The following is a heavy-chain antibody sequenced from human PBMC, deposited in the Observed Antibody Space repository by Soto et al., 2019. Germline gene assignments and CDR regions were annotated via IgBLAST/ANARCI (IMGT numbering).Heavy chain of an antibody. D-gene: IGHD3-10*01. J-gene: IGHJ5*02. CDR1: GGTFSSYA. CDR2: IIPIFGTA. CDR3: ASEQTWFGENWFDP. Sequence: QVQLVQSGAEVKKPGSSVKVSCKASGGTFSSYATSWVRQAPGQGLEWMGGIIPIFGTANYAQKFQGRVTITADESTSTAYMELSSLRSEDTAVYYCASEQTWFGENWFDPWGQGTLVTVSS. V-gene: IGHV1-69*01.